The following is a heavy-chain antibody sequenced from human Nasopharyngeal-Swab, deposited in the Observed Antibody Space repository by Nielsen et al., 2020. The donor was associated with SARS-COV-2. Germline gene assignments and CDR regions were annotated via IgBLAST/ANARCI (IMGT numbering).Heavy chain of an antibody. CDR3: AVDGY. D-gene: IGHD6-19*01. J-gene: IGHJ4*02. CDR1: GFTFSNFW. CDR2: IKQDGSEK. V-gene: IGHV3-7*01. Sequence: GESLKISCAASGFTFSNFWMSCVRQAPGKGLEWVANIKQDGSEKYYVDSVKGRFTISRDNAKNSLYLQMNSLRAEDTAVYYCAVDGYWGQGTLVTVSS.